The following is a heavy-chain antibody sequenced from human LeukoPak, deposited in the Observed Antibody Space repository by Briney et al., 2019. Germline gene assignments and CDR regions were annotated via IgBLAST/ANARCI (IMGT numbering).Heavy chain of an antibody. J-gene: IGHJ4*02. V-gene: IGHV6-1*01. Sequence: SQTLSLTCAISGDRVSSNSAAWNWIRQSPSSGLEWLGRTYYRSKWYNDYAVSVKSRTTINPDTSKNQFSLQLNSVTPEDTAVYYCARSGVIDMVPFDHWGREPWSPSPQ. D-gene: IGHD2-21*01. CDR2: TYYRSKWYN. CDR1: GDRVSSNSAA. CDR3: ARSGVIDMVPFDH.